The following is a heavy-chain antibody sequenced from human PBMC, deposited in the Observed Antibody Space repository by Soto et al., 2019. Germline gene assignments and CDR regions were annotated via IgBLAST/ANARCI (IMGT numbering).Heavy chain of an antibody. CDR3: ARGRGYSYGFLDY. V-gene: IGHV4-34*01. J-gene: IGHJ4*02. CDR1: GGSFSGYY. Sequence: QVQLQQWGAGLLKPSETLSLTCAVYGGSFSGYYWNWIRQPPGKGLEWIGEIYESGSTNYNPSLRSRVNISVDTSKNQFSLKLNSVTAADTAVYYWARGRGYSYGFLDYWGQGTLVTVSS. D-gene: IGHD5-18*01. CDR2: IYESGST.